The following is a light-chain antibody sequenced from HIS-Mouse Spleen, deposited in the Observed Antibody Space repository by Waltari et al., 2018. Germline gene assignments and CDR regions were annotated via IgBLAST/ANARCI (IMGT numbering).Light chain of an antibody. J-gene: IGKJ1*01. CDR3: QQLNSYPPT. CDR2: AAS. CDR1: QSISSY. Sequence: DIQMTQSPSSLSASVGDRVTITCRASQSISSYLNWYQQKPGKAPKLLIYAASSLKSGVPSRFSGSGSGTEFTLTISSLQPEDFATYYCQQLNSYPPTFGQGTKVEIK. V-gene: IGKV1-9*01.